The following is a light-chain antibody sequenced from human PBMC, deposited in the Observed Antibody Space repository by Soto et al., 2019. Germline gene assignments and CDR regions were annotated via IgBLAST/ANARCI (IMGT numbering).Light chain of an antibody. CDR1: SSDVGGFSY. CDR3: SSYARNRDIL. CDR2: EVS. J-gene: IGLJ3*02. V-gene: IGLV2-8*01. Sequence: QSALTQPPSASGSPGQSVAISCTGTSSDVGGFSYVSWYQQHPGKAPKLMIYEVSKRPSGVPARFSGSKSGNTAYLTVSGLQSEDEADYYCSSYARNRDILFGGGTQLTVL.